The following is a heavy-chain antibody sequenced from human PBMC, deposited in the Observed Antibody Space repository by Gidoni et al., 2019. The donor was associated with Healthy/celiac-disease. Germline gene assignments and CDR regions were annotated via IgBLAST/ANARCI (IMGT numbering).Heavy chain of an antibody. J-gene: IGHJ3*02. V-gene: IGHV1-3*01. CDR3: ARDRGYCSGGSCYGLDAFDI. D-gene: IGHD2-15*01. CDR2: INAGNGNT. CDR1: GYTFTSYA. Sequence: QVPLLQSGAEGKKPGASWQVSCKASGYTFTSYAMHWVRQAPGQRLEWMGWINAGNGNTKYSQKFQGRVTITRDTSASTAYMELSSLRSEDTAVYYCARDRGYCSGGSCYGLDAFDIWGQGTMVTVSS.